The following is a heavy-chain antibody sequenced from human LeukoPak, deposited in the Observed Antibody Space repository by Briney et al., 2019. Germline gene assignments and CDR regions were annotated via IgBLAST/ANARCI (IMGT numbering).Heavy chain of an antibody. V-gene: IGHV4-4*02. Sequence: PSGTLSLTCAVSGGSISSSNWWSWVRQPPGKGLEWIGEIYHSGSTNYNPSLKSRVTIAVDKSKNQFSLKLSSVTAADTAVYYCARRGYSGYIYCYYYMDVWGKGTTVTISS. CDR1: GGSISSSNW. CDR2: IYHSGST. J-gene: IGHJ6*03. D-gene: IGHD5-12*01. CDR3: ARRGYSGYIYCYYYMDV.